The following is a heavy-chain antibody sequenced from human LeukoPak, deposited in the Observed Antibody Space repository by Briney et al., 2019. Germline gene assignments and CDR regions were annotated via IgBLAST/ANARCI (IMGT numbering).Heavy chain of an antibody. CDR3: AKLREVSDY. V-gene: IGHV3-23*01. CDR2: ISESGDNT. J-gene: IGHJ4*02. D-gene: IGHD3-16*01. Sequence: PGGSLRLCCEASGFTFSSYAMSWVRQAPGKGLEWVSAISESGDNTYYADSVKGRFTISRDNSKNTLYLQMNSLRDEDTAVYYCAKLREVSDYWGQGTLVTVSS. CDR1: GFTFSSYA.